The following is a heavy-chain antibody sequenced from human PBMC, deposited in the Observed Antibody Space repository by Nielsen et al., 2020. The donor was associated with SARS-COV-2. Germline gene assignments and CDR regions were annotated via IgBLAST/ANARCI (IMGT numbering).Heavy chain of an antibody. CDR2: INPSGGST. V-gene: IGHV1-46*01. Sequence: WVRQAPGQGLEWMGIINPSGGSTTYAQKFQGSVTLTRDTSTSTVYMELSSLRSEDTAVYYCARESFRDYYDSSGYYWKDYWGQGTLVTVSS. D-gene: IGHD3-22*01. CDR3: ARESFRDYYDSSGYYWKDY. J-gene: IGHJ4*02.